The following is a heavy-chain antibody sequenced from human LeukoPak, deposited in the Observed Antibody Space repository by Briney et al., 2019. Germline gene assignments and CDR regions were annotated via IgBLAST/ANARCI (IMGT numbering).Heavy chain of an antibody. Sequence: GGSLRLSCAASGFTFSNYWMTWVRQAPGKGLEWVANVKQDGSEQYYVDSVKGRFTISRDNAENSLYLQMNSLRAEDTAVYYCARWTVAGRFFDYWGQGTLVTVSS. CDR3: ARWTVAGRFFDY. CDR1: GFTFSNYW. J-gene: IGHJ4*02. CDR2: VKQDGSEQ. V-gene: IGHV3-7*03. D-gene: IGHD6-19*01.